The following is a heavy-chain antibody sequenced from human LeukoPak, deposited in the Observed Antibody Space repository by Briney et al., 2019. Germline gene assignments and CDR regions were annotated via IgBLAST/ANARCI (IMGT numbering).Heavy chain of an antibody. CDR1: GGSMSIYY. CDR3: AREGCSGGSCYSGAHHWFDP. D-gene: IGHD2-15*01. Sequence: SETVSLTCTVSGGSMSIYYWSWIRQPPGKGLEWIGYIYYSGSTNYNPSLKSRVTISVDTSKNQFSLKLSSVTAADTAVYYCAREGCSGGSCYSGAHHWFDPWGQGTLVTVSS. V-gene: IGHV4-59*01. CDR2: IYYSGST. J-gene: IGHJ5*02.